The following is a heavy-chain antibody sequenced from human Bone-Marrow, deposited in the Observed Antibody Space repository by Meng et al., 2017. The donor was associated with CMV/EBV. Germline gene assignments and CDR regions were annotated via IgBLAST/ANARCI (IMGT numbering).Heavy chain of an antibody. CDR1: GFTFSSYW. D-gene: IGHD3-3*01. Sequence: GESLKISCAASGFTFSSYWMHWVRQAPGKGLVWVANIKQDGSEKYYVDSVKCRFTISRDNAKNSLYLQMNSLRAEDTAVYYCAREYRITIFGVVPYYYGMDVWGQGTTVTVSS. V-gene: IGHV3-7*01. CDR3: AREYRITIFGVVPYYYGMDV. J-gene: IGHJ6*02. CDR2: IKQDGSEK.